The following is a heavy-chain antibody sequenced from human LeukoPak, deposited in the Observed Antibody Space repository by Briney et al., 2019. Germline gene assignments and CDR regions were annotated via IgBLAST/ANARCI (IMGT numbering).Heavy chain of an antibody. CDR2: INPNSGGT. Sequence: ASVKVSCKASGYTFTSYAMNWVRQAPGQGLEWMGWINPNSGGTNYAQKFQGRVTMTRDTSISTAYMELSRLRSDDTAVYYCARGLVRGGGFDPWGQGTLVTVSS. J-gene: IGHJ5*02. D-gene: IGHD3-10*01. CDR3: ARGLVRGGGFDP. V-gene: IGHV1-2*02. CDR1: GYTFTSYA.